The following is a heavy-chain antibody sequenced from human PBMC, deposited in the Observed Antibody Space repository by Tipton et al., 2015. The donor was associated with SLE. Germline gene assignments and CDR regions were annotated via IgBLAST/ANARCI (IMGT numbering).Heavy chain of an antibody. Sequence: TLSLTCTVYGGSFSGYYWSWIRQPPGKGLECIGEIGQSGRTNYNPSLKSRVTISIDTSKNQLSLKLSSVTAADTAVYYCARDNRNYGNYLDNWGQGTLVTVSS. CDR3: ARDNRNYGNYLDN. J-gene: IGHJ4*02. D-gene: IGHD3-10*01. CDR1: GGSFSGYY. V-gene: IGHV4-34*01. CDR2: IGQSGRT.